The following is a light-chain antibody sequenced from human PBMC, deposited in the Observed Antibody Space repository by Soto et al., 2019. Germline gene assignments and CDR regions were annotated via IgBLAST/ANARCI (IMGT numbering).Light chain of an antibody. V-gene: IGKV3-20*01. CDR3: QQCSFSPRT. CDR1: QSVTNNY. Sequence: EIVLTQSPGTLSLSPGERATLSCRASQSVTNNYLDWFQQKPGQAPRLLIYDASIRADGIPDRFSGSGSETDFTLTISRLKPEDSAVYYCQQCSFSPRTFGQGTKVEIK. CDR2: DAS. J-gene: IGKJ1*01.